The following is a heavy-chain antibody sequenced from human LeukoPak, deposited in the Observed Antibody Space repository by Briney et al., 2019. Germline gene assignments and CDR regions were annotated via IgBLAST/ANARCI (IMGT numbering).Heavy chain of an antibody. CDR3: AREIRGEYYDSSGYID. D-gene: IGHD3-22*01. V-gene: IGHV3-48*02. J-gene: IGHJ4*02. Sequence: GGSLRLSCAASGFIFSGYSMNWVRQAPGKGLEWVSYISRSSSIIYYADSVKGRFTISRDNAKNSLYLQMNSLRDEDTAVYYCAREIRGEYYDSSGYIDWGQGTLVTVSP. CDR1: GFIFSGYS. CDR2: ISRSSSII.